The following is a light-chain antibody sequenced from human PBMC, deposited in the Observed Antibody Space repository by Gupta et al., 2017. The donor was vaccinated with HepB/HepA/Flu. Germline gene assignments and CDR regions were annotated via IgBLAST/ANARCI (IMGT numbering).Light chain of an antibody. CDR2: SNN. CDR1: NSNIETTT. V-gene: IGLV1-44*01. CDR3: AAWDDNLNSVV. Sequence: QSVLTPPPSASGTPGQGVTIPCSGGNSNIETTTVHWYQQLPGTAPKLLMYSNNRRPSGVPERFSGSKSGTSASLAISGLQSEDEAHYHCAAWDDNLNSVVFGGGTKLTVL. J-gene: IGLJ3*02.